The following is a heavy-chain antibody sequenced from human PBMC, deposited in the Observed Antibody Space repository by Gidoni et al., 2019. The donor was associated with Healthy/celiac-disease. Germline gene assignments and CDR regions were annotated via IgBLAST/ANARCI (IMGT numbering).Heavy chain of an antibody. J-gene: IGHJ6*02. CDR2: INPNSGGT. CDR3: ARDQARCITIFGVVIKGYYYGMDV. Sequence: QVQLVQSGAEVKKPGASVKVSCKASGDTFTGYYMHWVRQAPGQGLEWMGWINPNSGGTNYAQKFQGRVTMTRDTSISTAYMELSRLRSDDTAVYYCARDQARCITIFGVVIKGYYYGMDVWGQGTTVTVSS. D-gene: IGHD3-3*01. V-gene: IGHV1-2*02. CDR1: GDTFTGYY.